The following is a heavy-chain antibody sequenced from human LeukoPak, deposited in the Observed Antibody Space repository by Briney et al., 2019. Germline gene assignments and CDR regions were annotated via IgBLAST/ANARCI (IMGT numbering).Heavy chain of an antibody. D-gene: IGHD3-10*01. V-gene: IGHV4-4*02. CDR1: GGSISSSNW. CDR3: ARGYSGSGTYWLDP. CDR2: IYHSGST. Sequence: SGTLSLTCAVSGGSISSSNWWCWVRQPPGKGLEWIGEIYHSGSTNYNPSLKSRVTISVDKSKNQFSLKLSSVTAADTAVYYCARGYSGSGTYWLDPWGQGTLVIVSS. J-gene: IGHJ5*02.